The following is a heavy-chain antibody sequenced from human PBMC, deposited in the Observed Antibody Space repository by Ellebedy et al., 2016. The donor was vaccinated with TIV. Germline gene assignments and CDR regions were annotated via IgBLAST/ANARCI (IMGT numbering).Heavy chain of an antibody. V-gene: IGHV3-30*18. Sequence: GESLKISCAASGFTFNSYGMHWVRQAPGKGLEWVAVISYDGSNKYYADSVKGRFTISRDISKNTLYLQMNSLRVEDTAVYYCAKDGGSGVWGSYRYYDYWGQGTPVTVSS. D-gene: IGHD3-16*02. CDR2: ISYDGSNK. J-gene: IGHJ4*02. CDR3: AKDGGSGVWGSYRYYDY. CDR1: GFTFNSYG.